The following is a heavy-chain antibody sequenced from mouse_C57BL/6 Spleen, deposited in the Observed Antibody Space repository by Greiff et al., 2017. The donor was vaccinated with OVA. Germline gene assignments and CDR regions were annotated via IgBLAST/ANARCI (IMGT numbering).Heavy chain of an antibody. V-gene: IGHV1-53*01. D-gene: IGHD2-4*01. Sequence: QVQLQQPGTELVKPGASVKLTCKASGYTFTSYWMHWVKQRPGQGLEWIGNINPSNGGTNYNEKFKSKATLTVDKSSSTAYMQLSSLTSEDSAVYYCARGEAYDYDFDYWGQGTTLTVSS. CDR2: INPSNGGT. CDR1: GYTFTSYW. CDR3: ARGEAYDYDFDY. J-gene: IGHJ2*01.